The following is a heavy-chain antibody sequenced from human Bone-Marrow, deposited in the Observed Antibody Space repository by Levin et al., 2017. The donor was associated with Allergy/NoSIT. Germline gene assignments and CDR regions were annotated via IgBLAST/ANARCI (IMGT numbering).Heavy chain of an antibody. J-gene: IGHJ4*02. V-gene: IGHV3-53*01. CDR1: GFTVSSNY. D-gene: IGHD3-10*01. CDR3: ARGQSVSGRYYGLDH. Sequence: GESLKISCAASGFTVSSNYVSWVRQAPGKGLEWVSITYSSGSTYYADSVKGRFTISRDSSKNTVYLQMNSLRVEDTAVYYCARGQSVSGRYYGLDHWGQGTLVTVSS. CDR2: TYSSGST.